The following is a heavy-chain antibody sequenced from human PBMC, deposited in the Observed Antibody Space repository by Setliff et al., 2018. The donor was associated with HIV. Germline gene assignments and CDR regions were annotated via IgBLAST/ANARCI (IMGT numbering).Heavy chain of an antibody. CDR2: IFHSGST. CDR3: ARGRYRSRWYASDHYYIDV. Sequence: PSETLSLTCAVSGYSINSGFHWGWIRQPPGKGLEWIGTIFHSGSTYCNPSLKSRVTISVDTSKNQFSLKLKSVTAADTALYYCARGRYRSRWYASDHYYIDVWGKGTTVTVSS. V-gene: IGHV4-38-2*01. CDR1: GYSINSGFH. D-gene: IGHD6-13*01. J-gene: IGHJ6*03.